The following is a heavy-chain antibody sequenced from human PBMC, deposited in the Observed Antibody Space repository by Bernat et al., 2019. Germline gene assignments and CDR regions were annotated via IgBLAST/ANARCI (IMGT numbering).Heavy chain of an antibody. CDR1: GFTFSSYA. CDR2: ISHDENSE. D-gene: IGHD6-13*01. V-gene: IGHV3-30*01. CDR3: VRGGFGIIAELDY. J-gene: IGHJ4*02. Sequence: QVQLVESGGGVVQPGRSLRLSCAASGFTFSSYAIHWVRQAPGKGLEWVAVISHDENSEYYADSVKGRFTISRDNFKNTLYLQMNSLRAEDTAVYYCVRGGFGIIAELDYWGQGTLVTVSS.